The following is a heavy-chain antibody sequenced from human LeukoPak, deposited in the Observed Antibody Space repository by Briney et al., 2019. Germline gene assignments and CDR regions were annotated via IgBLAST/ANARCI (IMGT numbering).Heavy chain of an antibody. Sequence: VKVSCKASGGTFSSYAISWVRQAPGQGLEWMGGIIPIFGTANYAQKFQGRVTITADESTSAAYMELSSLRSEDTAVYYCARAQLRYCSSTSCPNYYYYYMDVWGKGTTVTVSS. CDR2: IIPIFGTA. J-gene: IGHJ6*03. V-gene: IGHV1-69*01. CDR3: ARAQLRYCSSTSCPNYYYYYMDV. D-gene: IGHD2-2*01. CDR1: GGTFSSYA.